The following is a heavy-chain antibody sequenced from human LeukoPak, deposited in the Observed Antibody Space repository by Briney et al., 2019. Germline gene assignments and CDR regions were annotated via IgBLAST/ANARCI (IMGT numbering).Heavy chain of an antibody. D-gene: IGHD3-3*01. CDR1: GYTFTSYG. J-gene: IGHJ6*03. CDR3: ARNRNYDFWRGYYYYYMDV. V-gene: IGHV1-8*03. Sequence: GASVKVSCKASGYTFTSYGISWVRQATGQGLEWMGWMNPNSGNTGYAQKFQGRVTITRNTSISTAYTELSSLRSEDTAVYYCARNRNYDFWRGYYYYYMDVWGKGTTVTVSS. CDR2: MNPNSGNT.